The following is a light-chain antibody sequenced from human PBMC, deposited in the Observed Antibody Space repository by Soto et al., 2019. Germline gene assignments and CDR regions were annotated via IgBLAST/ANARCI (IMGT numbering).Light chain of an antibody. V-gene: IGLV2-23*02. Sequence: QSVLTQPASVSGSPGQSIXISCTGTSSDVGSYNLVSWYQQHPGKAPKLMIYEVSKRPSGVSNRFSGSKSGNTASLTISGLQAEDEADYYCCSYAGSSXDVVFGGGTKLTVL. J-gene: IGLJ2*01. CDR3: CSYAGSSXDVV. CDR1: SSDVGSYNL. CDR2: EVS.